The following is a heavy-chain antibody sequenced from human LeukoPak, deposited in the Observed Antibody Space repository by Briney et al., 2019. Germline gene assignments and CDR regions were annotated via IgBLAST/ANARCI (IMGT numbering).Heavy chain of an antibody. J-gene: IGHJ6*03. Sequence: SETLSLTCTVSGGCISSYYWSWIRQPPGKGLERIGYIYYSGSTNYNPSLKSRVTISVDTSKNQFSLKLSSVTAADTAVYYCARSGPYDLYYYYYMDVWGKGTTVTVSS. CDR1: GGCISSYY. CDR3: ARSGPYDLYYYYYMDV. V-gene: IGHV4-59*01. CDR2: IYYSGST. D-gene: IGHD3-3*01.